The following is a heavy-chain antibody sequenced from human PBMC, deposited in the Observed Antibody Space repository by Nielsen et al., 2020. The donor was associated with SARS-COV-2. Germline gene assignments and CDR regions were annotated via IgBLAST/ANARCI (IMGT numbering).Heavy chain of an antibody. CDR1: GGSFSGYY. CDR3: ARDKQWLGTFDY. Sequence: TLSLTCAVYGGSFSGYYWSWIRQPPGKALEWLARIDWDDDKFYSTSLKTRLTISKDTSKNQVVLTMTNMDPVDTATYYCARDKQWLGTFDYWGQGTLVTVSS. J-gene: IGHJ4*02. CDR2: IDWDDDK. D-gene: IGHD6-19*01. V-gene: IGHV2-70*16.